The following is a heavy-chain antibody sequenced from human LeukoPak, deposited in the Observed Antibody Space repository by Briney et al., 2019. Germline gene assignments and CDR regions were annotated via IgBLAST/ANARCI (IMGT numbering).Heavy chain of an antibody. CDR1: GGSISSSNYY. V-gene: IGHV4-39*01. CDR3: ARHKDDYDDYVWNY. Sequence: SETLSLTCTVSGGSISSSNYYWGWIRQPPGKGLECIRSGYYTGSTYYNPSLKSRVTISVDTSNNQFSLKLSSVTAADTAMYYCARHKDDYDDYVWNYWGQGTLVTVSS. CDR2: GYYTGST. D-gene: IGHD4-17*01. J-gene: IGHJ4*02.